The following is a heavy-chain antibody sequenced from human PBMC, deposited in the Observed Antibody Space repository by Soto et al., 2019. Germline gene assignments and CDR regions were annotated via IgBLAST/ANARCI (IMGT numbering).Heavy chain of an antibody. Sequence: QLQLQESGPGLVKPSETLSLTCTVSGGSISSSSYYWGWIRQPPGKGLEWIGSIYYSGSTYYNPSLKSRVTISVDTSKNQFSLKLSSVTAADTAVYYCARHGVVAATRGKDWFDPWGQGTLVTVSS. V-gene: IGHV4-39*01. CDR1: GGSISSSSYY. J-gene: IGHJ5*02. CDR2: IYYSGST. CDR3: ARHGVVAATRGKDWFDP. D-gene: IGHD2-15*01.